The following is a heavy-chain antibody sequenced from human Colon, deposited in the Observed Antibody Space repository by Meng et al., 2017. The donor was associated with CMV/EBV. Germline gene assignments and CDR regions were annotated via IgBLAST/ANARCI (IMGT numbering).Heavy chain of an antibody. CDR1: GFTFRSYW. J-gene: IGHJ4*02. V-gene: IGHV3-74*01. D-gene: IGHD3-3*01. CDR2: INKDGGSI. Sequence: GESLKISCTASGFTFRSYWMHWVRQAPGKGLVWVSRINKDGGSITYADFVEGRFTISRDNSKNTVYLEMNNLTDDDTAIYFCAKSHVSRFLEWLWHDWGQGTLVTVSS. CDR3: AKSHVSRFLEWLWHD.